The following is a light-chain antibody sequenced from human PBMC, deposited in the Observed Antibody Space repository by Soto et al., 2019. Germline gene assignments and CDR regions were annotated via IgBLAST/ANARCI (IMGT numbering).Light chain of an antibody. Sequence: DIQMTHSPSSLSASVGDRVTITCQASQDISNYLNWYQQKPGKAPKLLIYDASNLETGVPSRFSGSGSGTDFTFTISNLQPEDLGTYYCQQYDNLPLTFGGGTKVDIK. CDR3: QQYDNLPLT. J-gene: IGKJ4*01. CDR1: QDISNY. CDR2: DAS. V-gene: IGKV1-33*01.